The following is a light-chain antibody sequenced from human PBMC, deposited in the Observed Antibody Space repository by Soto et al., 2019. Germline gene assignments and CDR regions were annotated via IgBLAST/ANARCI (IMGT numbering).Light chain of an antibody. Sequence: QSPLTQPASVSGSPGQSITISCTGTSSDVGTYKFVSWYQQHPGKAPTLMIHEGTKRPSGVSNRFSGSKSGNTATLTISGLQPEDEANYYCCSYAGTSFWVFGGGTQLTVL. CDR1: SSDVGTYKF. CDR3: CSYAGTSFWV. J-gene: IGLJ3*02. CDR2: EGT. V-gene: IGLV2-23*01.